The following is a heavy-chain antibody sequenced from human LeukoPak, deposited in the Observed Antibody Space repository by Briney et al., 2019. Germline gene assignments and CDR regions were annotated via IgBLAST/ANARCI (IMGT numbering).Heavy chain of an antibody. Sequence: ASVKVSCKASGYTFSTYGITWVRQAPGQGLEWMGWISAYNGDTNYAQKFQGRITMTTDTSASTAYMELRSLTSDDTAVYYCARGRLRDVDYWGQGTLVTVSS. V-gene: IGHV1-18*01. CDR2: ISAYNGDT. CDR1: GYTFSTYG. J-gene: IGHJ4*02. D-gene: IGHD5-12*01. CDR3: ARGRLRDVDY.